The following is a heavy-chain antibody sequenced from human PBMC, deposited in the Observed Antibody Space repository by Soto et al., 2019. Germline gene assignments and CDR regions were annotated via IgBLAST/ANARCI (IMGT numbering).Heavy chain of an antibody. V-gene: IGHV1-69*13. D-gene: IGHD6-13*01. Sequence: ASVKVSCKSSGGTFSRHAINWVRQAPGQGLEWMGGIIPLFDTTNYAQKFKGRLTITADESTNTTYMELSSLKSEDAAVYYCARASIHGSSWYFWFDPWGQGTLVT. CDR3: ARASIHGSSWYFWFDP. J-gene: IGHJ5*02. CDR1: GGTFSRHA. CDR2: IIPLFDTT.